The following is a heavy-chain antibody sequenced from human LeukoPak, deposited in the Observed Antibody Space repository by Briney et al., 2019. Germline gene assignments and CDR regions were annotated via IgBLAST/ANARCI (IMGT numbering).Heavy chain of an antibody. Sequence: ASVKVSCKASGYTFTGYYMHRVRQAPGRGLEWMGWINPNSGGTNYAQKFQGRVTMTRDTSIRTAYMELSRLRSEDTAVYYCVREGDLFDYWGQGTLVTVSS. D-gene: IGHD2-21*02. CDR2: INPNSGGT. J-gene: IGHJ4*02. V-gene: IGHV1-2*02. CDR3: VREGDLFDY. CDR1: GYTFTGYY.